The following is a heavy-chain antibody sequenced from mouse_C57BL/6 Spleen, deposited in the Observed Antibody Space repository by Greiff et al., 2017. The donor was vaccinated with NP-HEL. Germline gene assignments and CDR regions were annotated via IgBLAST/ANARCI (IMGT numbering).Heavy chain of an antibody. CDR1: GYAFSSSW. J-gene: IGHJ4*01. Sequence: QVQLQQSGPELVKPGASVKISCKASGYAFSSSWMNWVKQRPGKGLEWIGRIYPGDGDTNYNGKFKGKATLTADKSSSTAYMQLSSLTSEDSAVYFCARYCDHYYAMDYWGQGTSVTVSS. CDR2: IYPGDGDT. V-gene: IGHV1-82*01. CDR3: ARYCDHYYAMDY.